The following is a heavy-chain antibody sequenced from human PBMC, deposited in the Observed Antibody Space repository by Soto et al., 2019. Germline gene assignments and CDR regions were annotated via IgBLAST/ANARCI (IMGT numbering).Heavy chain of an antibody. Sequence: SETLSLTCTVSGGSIRSYYWSWIRQPPGKGLEWIGYIYYSGSTNYNPSLKSRVTISVDTSKNQFSLRLSSVTAADTAVFYCARGFPTGGYHNGNWFDPWGQGTLVTVSS. CDR1: GGSIRSYY. CDR2: IYYSGST. J-gene: IGHJ5*02. V-gene: IGHV4-59*08. D-gene: IGHD1-26*01. CDR3: ARGFPTGGYHNGNWFDP.